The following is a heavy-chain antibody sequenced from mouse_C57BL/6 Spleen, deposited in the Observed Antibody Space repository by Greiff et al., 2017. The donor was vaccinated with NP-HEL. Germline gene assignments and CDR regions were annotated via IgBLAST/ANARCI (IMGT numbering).Heavy chain of an antibody. V-gene: IGHV1-4*01. D-gene: IGHD1-1*01. CDR1: GYTFTSYT. Sequence: VQLQQSGAELVRPGASVKMSCKASGYTFTSYTMHWVKQRPGQGLEWIGYINPSSGYTKYNQKFKDKATLTADKSSSTAYMQLSSLTSEDSAVYYCAVYGSSFFYFDDWGQGTTLTVSS. CDR2: INPSSGYT. J-gene: IGHJ2*01. CDR3: AVYGSSFFYFDD.